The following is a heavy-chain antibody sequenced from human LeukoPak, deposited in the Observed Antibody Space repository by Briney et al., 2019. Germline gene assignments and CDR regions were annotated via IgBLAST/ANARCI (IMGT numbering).Heavy chain of an antibody. J-gene: IGHJ4*02. CDR2: MNPNSGNT. CDR1: GYTSTSYD. D-gene: IGHD4-17*01. V-gene: IGHV1-8*01. Sequence: ASVKVSCKASGYTSTSYDINWVRQATGQGLEWMGWMNPNSGNTGYAQKFQGRVTMTRNTSISTAYMELSSLRSEDTAVYYCARIVDYGDHGDYWGQGTLVTVSS. CDR3: ARIVDYGDHGDY.